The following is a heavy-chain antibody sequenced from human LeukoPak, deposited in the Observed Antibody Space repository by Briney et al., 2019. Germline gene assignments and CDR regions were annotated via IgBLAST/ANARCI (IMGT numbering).Heavy chain of an antibody. V-gene: IGHV1-18*01. J-gene: IGHJ5*02. CDR1: GYTFTSYG. CDR3: ARAFDPWLQLT. Sequence: ASVKVSCKASGYTFTSYGISWVRQAPGQGLEWMGWISDYNGNTNYAQKLQGRVTMTTDTSTSTAYMELRSLTSDDTAVYYCARAFDPWLQLTWGQGTLVTVSS. CDR2: ISDYNGNT. D-gene: IGHD5-24*01.